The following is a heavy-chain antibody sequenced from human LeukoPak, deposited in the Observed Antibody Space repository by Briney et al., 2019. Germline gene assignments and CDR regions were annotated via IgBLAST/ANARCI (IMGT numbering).Heavy chain of an antibody. CDR3: ARVYYGSGSSVGYFDY. D-gene: IGHD3-10*01. CDR1: GYSISSGYY. J-gene: IGHJ4*02. Sequence: PSETLSLTCAVPGYSISSGYYWGWIRQPPGKGLEWIGSIYHSGSTYYNPSLKSRVTISVDTSKNQFSLKLSSVTAADTAVYYCARVYYGSGSSVGYFDYWGQGTLVTVSS. V-gene: IGHV4-38-2*01. CDR2: IYHSGST.